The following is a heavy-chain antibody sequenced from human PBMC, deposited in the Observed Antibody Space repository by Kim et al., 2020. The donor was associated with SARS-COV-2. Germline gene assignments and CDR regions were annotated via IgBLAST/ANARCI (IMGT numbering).Heavy chain of an antibody. CDR2: ISSSSSTI. CDR1: GFTFSSYS. V-gene: IGHV3-48*02. J-gene: IGHJ4*02. Sequence: GGSLRLSCAASGFTFSSYSMNWVRQAPGKGLEWVSYISSSSSTIYYADSVKGRFTISRDNAKNSLYLQMNSLRDEDTAVYYCAREFTYYDILTGYYTRGSFDYWGQGTLVTVSS. D-gene: IGHD3-9*01. CDR3: AREFTYYDILTGYYTRGSFDY.